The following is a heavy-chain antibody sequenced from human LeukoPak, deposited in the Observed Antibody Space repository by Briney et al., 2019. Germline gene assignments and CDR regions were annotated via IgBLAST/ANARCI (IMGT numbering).Heavy chain of an antibody. CDR1: GFTFSNAW. Sequence: KAGGSLRLSCAASGFTFSNAWVSWVRQAPGKGLEWVGRIKSKSDGGTTDYAAPVKGRFTISRDDSRDTLYLQMDSLKSEDTAVYYCTTADNYGGRIADFGYWGQGALVTVSS. J-gene: IGHJ4*02. V-gene: IGHV3-15*01. CDR2: IKSKSDGGTT. CDR3: TTADNYGGRIADFGY. D-gene: IGHD4-23*01.